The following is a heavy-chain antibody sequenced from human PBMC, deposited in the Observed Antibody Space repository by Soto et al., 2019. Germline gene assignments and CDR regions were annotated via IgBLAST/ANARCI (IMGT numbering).Heavy chain of an antibody. J-gene: IGHJ6*03. CDR2: TYYRSRRYN. Sequence: SQTLSLTCAISGDSVSSNSAAWNWIRQSPSRGLEWLGRTYYRSRRYNDYAVSVRSRITVNADTSKNQFSLHLNSVTPEDTAVYYFSGTSSLHWYYMDGWDQGTTVTVSS. CDR1: GDSVSSNSAA. D-gene: IGHD1-7*01. V-gene: IGHV6-1*01. CDR3: SGTSSLHWYYMDG.